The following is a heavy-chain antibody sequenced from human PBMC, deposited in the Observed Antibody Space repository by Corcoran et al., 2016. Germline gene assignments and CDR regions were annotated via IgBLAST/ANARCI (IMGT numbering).Heavy chain of an antibody. Sequence: QVQLQESGPGLVKPSETLSLTCTVSGYSISSGYYWGWIRQPPGKELEWIGSIYHSGSTYYNPSLKSRVTISVDTSKNQFSLKLSSVTAADTAVDYCASTQTDYFDYWGQGTLVTVSS. CDR3: ASTQTDYFDY. CDR2: IYHSGST. V-gene: IGHV4-38-2*02. CDR1: GYSISSGYY. J-gene: IGHJ4*02.